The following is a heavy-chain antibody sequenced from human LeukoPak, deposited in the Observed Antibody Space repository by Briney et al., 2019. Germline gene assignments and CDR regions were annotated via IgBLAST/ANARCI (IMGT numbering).Heavy chain of an antibody. CDR3: ARGGNYYDSSGYYYVGYLDY. CDR1: GYTFTSYG. D-gene: IGHD3-22*01. J-gene: IGHJ4*02. Sequence: ASVKVSCKASGYTFTSYGISWVRQAPGQGLEWMGWISAYNGNTNYAQKLQGRVTMTTDTSTSTAYMELRSLRSDDTAVYYCARGGNYYDSSGYYYVGYLDYRGQGTLVTVSS. V-gene: IGHV1-18*01. CDR2: ISAYNGNT.